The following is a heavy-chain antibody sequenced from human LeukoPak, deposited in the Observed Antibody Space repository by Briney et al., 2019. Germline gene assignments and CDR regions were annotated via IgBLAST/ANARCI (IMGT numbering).Heavy chain of an antibody. Sequence: GGSLRLSCVASGFTFSSYAMSWVRQAPGKGLEWVSAISGSGGSTYYADSVKGRFTISRDNSKNTLYLQMNSLRAEDTAVYYCARGGAYYYDSSGYFSIWGQGTMVTVSS. D-gene: IGHD3-22*01. CDR3: ARGGAYYYDSSGYFSI. CDR2: ISGSGGST. V-gene: IGHV3-23*01. CDR1: GFTFSSYA. J-gene: IGHJ3*02.